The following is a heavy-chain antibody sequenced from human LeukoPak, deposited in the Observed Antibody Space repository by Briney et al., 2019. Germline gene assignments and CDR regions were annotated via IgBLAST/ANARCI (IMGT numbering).Heavy chain of an antibody. D-gene: IGHD6-13*01. CDR1: GYTFTGYY. CDR3: ARAGSTSSWYHPYFDY. V-gene: IGHV1-2*02. Sequence: GASVKVSCTASGYTFTGYYMHWVRQAPGQGLEWMGWINPNSGGTNSAQKFQGRVTMTRDTSISTAYMELSSLTSDDTAVYYCARAGSTSSWYHPYFDYWGQGNLVTVSS. CDR2: INPNSGGT. J-gene: IGHJ4*02.